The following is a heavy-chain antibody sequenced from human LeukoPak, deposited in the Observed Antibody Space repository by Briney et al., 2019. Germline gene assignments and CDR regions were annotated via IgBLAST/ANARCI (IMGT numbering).Heavy chain of an antibody. V-gene: IGHV1-2*02. J-gene: IGHJ4*02. Sequence: ASVKVSCKASGYSFTGYYMHWVRQAPGQGLEWIGWINPNRGGTNYPQHFQRRVTMTRDTSITTAYMELSGLRSDDTAVYYCARTWILVWCPDFDYWGQGSLVTVSS. CDR3: ARTWILVWCPDFDY. CDR2: INPNRGGT. CDR1: GYSFTGYY. D-gene: IGHD2-8*02.